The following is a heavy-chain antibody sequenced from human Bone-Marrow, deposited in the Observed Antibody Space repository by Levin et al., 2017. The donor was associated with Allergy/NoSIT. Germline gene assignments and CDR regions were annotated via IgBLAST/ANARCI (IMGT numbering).Heavy chain of an antibody. CDR1: GYTFTSRD. Sequence: ASVKVSCKSSGYTFTSRDINWVRQAPGRGPEWMGWMNPNSGNQGSSQKFRGRISLTWDTSQDTAYMELSGLTFADSATYFCARGHSQGSTKWRPFYYGLDVWGQGTTIVVSS. D-gene: IGHD3-10*01. J-gene: IGHJ6*02. CDR3: ARGHSQGSTKWRPFYYGLDV. V-gene: IGHV1-8*01. CDR2: MNPNSGNQ.